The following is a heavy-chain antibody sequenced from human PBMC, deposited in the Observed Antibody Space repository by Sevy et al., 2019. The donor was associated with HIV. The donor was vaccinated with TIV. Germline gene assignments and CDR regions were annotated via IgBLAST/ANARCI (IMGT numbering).Heavy chain of an antibody. CDR1: GGTFSSYA. Sequence: ASVKVSCKASGGTFSSYAISWVRQAPGQGLEWMGGIIPIFGTANYAQKFQGRVTITADESTSTAYMELSSLRSEDTAVYYCARDSATTVRGVPPYGMDVWGQGTTVTVSS. J-gene: IGHJ6*02. D-gene: IGHD3-10*01. CDR2: IIPIFGTA. V-gene: IGHV1-69*13. CDR3: ARDSATTVRGVPPYGMDV.